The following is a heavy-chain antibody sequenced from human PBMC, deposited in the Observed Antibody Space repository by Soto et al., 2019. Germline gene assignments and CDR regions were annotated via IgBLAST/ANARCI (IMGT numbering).Heavy chain of an antibody. CDR1: GFTFSDNG. V-gene: IGHV3-30*18. J-gene: IGHJ6*02. Sequence: QVQLVESGGDVVQPGRSLRVSCAASGFTFSDNGMHWVRQAPGKGLEWVAVISYDGSNKYYADSVKGRFTISRNNSKNTLYLQMNSQRVEDTAVYYCAKSGYDYGMDVWGQGTTVTVSS. CDR3: AKSGYDYGMDV. D-gene: IGHD1-26*01. CDR2: ISYDGSNK.